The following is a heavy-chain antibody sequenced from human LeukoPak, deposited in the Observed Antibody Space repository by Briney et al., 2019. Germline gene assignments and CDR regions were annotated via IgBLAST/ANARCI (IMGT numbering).Heavy chain of an antibody. CDR2: IIPIFGTA. CDR1: GGTFSSYA. D-gene: IGHD4-17*01. V-gene: IGHV1-69*13. CDR3: ATARLSYGDGPGYFDY. J-gene: IGHJ4*02. Sequence: GASVKVSCKASGGTFSSYAISWVRQAPGQGLEWREGIIPIFGTANYAQKFQGRVTITADESTSTAYMELSSLRSEDTAVYYCATARLSYGDGPGYFDYWGQGTLVTVSS.